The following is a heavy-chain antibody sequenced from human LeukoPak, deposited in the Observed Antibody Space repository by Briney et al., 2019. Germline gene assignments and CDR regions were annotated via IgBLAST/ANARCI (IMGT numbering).Heavy chain of an antibody. CDR1: GFTFSSYS. J-gene: IGHJ5*02. V-gene: IGHV3-23*01. CDR2: ISGSGGST. D-gene: IGHD3-22*01. Sequence: GGSLRLSCAASGFTFSSYSMNWVRQAPGKGLEWVSAISGSGGSTYYADSMKGRFTISRDNSKNTLYLQMNSLRAEDTAVYYCAKDYYDSSSYYPGDWFDPWGQGTLVTVSS. CDR3: AKDYYDSSSYYPGDWFDP.